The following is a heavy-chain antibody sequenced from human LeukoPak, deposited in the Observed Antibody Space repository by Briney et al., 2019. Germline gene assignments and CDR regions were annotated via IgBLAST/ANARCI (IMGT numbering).Heavy chain of an antibody. CDR1: GYTFTDYY. Sequence: ASVKVSCKASGYTFTDYYMHWVRQAPGQGLAGMGWINPNSGGTNNAHKFQGRVTMTRDTSISTAYMELSRLRSDDTAVYYCARGSDDFWSGYSPSYWGQGTLVTVSS. CDR2: INPNSGGT. CDR3: ARGSDDFWSGYSPSY. J-gene: IGHJ4*02. D-gene: IGHD3-3*01. V-gene: IGHV1-2*07.